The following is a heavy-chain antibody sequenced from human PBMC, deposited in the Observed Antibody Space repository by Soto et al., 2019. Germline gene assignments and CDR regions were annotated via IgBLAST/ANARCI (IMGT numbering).Heavy chain of an antibody. D-gene: IGHD5-12*01. CDR1: GGSISSSSYY. Sequence: QLQLQESGPGLVKPSETLSLTCTVSGGSISSSSYYWGWIRQPPGKGLEWIGSIYYSGSTYYNPSLKSRVPISLSTSKNPFSLKLSSVTAADTAVYYCARRKWGDIVAPVGDWFDPWGQGTLVTVSS. J-gene: IGHJ5*02. CDR3: ARRKWGDIVAPVGDWFDP. V-gene: IGHV4-39*01. CDR2: IYYSGST.